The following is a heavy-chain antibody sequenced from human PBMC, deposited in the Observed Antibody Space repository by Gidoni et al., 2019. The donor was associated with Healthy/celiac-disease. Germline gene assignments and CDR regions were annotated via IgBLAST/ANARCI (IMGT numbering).Heavy chain of an antibody. D-gene: IGHD6-19*01. J-gene: IGHJ4*02. CDR3: AKDPVGLFTVAGTFDY. CDR2: ISGSGGST. V-gene: IGHV3-23*01. Sequence: EVQLLESGGGLVQTGGSLRLYCAASGFTFSSYAMSWVRQAPGKGLEWVSAISGSGGSTYYADSVKGRFTISRDNSKNPLYLQMNSLRAEDTAVYYCAKDPVGLFTVAGTFDYWGQGTLVTVSS. CDR1: GFTFSSYA.